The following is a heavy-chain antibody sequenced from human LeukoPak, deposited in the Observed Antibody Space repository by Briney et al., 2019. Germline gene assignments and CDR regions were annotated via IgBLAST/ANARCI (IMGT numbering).Heavy chain of an antibody. D-gene: IGHD5-12*01. CDR1: GFTFRNYA. Sequence: PGGSPRLSCATSGFTFRNYAMHWVRQSPGKGLEWVAFIRANGVADYHSDSVKGRLTISRDNAKNSLYLQMNSLSAEDTAVYYCACTSGYDFSSYYYYYMDVWGKGTTVTVSS. V-gene: IGHV3-30*02. CDR3: ACTSGYDFSSYYYYYMDV. J-gene: IGHJ6*03. CDR2: IRANGVAD.